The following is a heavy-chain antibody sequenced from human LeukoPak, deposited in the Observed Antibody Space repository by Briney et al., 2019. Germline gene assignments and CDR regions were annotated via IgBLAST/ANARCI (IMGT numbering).Heavy chain of an antibody. D-gene: IGHD3-22*01. J-gene: IGHJ5*02. CDR3: ARDTGSGYYSNNWFDP. CDR2: ISRSSNSI. CDR1: GFTFSNHS. V-gene: IGHV3-48*04. Sequence: PGGSLRLSCGASGFTFSNHSMNWVRQAPGKGLEWVSYISRSSNSIYYADSVKGRFTVSRDNAKSSLYLQMNSLRAEDTAVYYCARDTGSGYYSNNWFDPWGQGTLVTVSS.